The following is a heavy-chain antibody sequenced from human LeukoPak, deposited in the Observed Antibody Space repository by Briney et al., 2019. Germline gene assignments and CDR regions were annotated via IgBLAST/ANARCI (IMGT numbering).Heavy chain of an antibody. Sequence: SETLSLTCAVYGGSFSGYYWSWIRQPPGKGLEWIGEINHSGSTNYNPSLKGRVTISVDTSKNQFSLKLSSVTAADTAVYYCARGRLLYYDFWSGYRGAFDYWGQGTLVTVSS. CDR1: GGSFSGYY. V-gene: IGHV4-34*01. J-gene: IGHJ4*02. CDR3: ARGRLLYYDFWSGYRGAFDY. D-gene: IGHD3-3*01. CDR2: INHSGST.